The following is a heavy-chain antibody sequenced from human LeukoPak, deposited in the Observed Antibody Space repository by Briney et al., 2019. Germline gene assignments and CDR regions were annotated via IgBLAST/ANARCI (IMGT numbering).Heavy chain of an antibody. CDR3: AKDSCSSATCSLGP. D-gene: IGHD2-2*01. Sequence: GGSLRLSCAASGFTFDDYAMHWVRQPPGKGLEGVSGISWNSASIVYADAVKGRFTIPRDNAKNALYVQMNSLRAEDTAFYYCAKDSCSSATCSLGPWGQGTLVTVSS. CDR2: ISWNSASI. J-gene: IGHJ5*02. CDR1: GFTFDDYA. V-gene: IGHV3-9*01.